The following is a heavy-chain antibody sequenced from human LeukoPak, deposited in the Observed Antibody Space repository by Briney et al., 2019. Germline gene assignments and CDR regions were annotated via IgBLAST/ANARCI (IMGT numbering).Heavy chain of an antibody. CDR2: ISYDGSNK. CDR3: ARARREYYYYMDV. J-gene: IGHJ6*03. V-gene: IGHV3-30*14. Sequence: PGRSLRLSCAASGFTFSSYAMHWVRQAPGKGLEGVAVISYDGSNKYYADSVKGRFTISRDNSRNTLYLQMNSLRAEDTAVYFCARARREYYYYMDVWGKGTTVTVSS. CDR1: GFTFSSYA. D-gene: IGHD1-26*01.